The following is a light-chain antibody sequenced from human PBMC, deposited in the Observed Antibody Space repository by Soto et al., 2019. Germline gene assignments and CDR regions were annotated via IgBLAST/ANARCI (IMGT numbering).Light chain of an antibody. J-gene: IGKJ2*01. CDR3: QQYGSSPRT. CDR2: GAS. CDR1: QSVTSSS. Sequence: EIVLTQSPGTLSLSPGERATLSCRASQSVTSSSLAWYQQKPGQAPRLLIYGASSRATGIPDRFSDSGSGTDFILNISRLESEDFAVYYCQQYGSSPRTFGQGTKQEIK. V-gene: IGKV3-20*01.